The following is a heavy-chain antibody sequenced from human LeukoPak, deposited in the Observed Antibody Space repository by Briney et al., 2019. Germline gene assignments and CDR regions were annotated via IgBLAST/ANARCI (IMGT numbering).Heavy chain of an antibody. D-gene: IGHD4-23*01. J-gene: IGHJ3*02. CDR3: ARPGGRDHGGNSVAFDI. Sequence: SETLSLTCTVSGGSIRGYYWNWIRQPPGKGLEWIGFIYNTGNTNYNPSLKSRVTISVDTSKNQVSLNLSSVTAADTAVYYCARPGGRDHGGNSVAFDIWGQGTMVTVSS. CDR1: GGSIRGYY. V-gene: IGHV4-59*08. CDR2: IYNTGNT.